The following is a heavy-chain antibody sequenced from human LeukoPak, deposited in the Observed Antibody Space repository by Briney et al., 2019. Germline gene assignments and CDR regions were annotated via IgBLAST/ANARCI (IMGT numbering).Heavy chain of an antibody. CDR3: ARDPSDSSGYSGVDY. Sequence: ASVKVSCKASGYTFTSYGISWVRQAPGQGLEWMGWISAYNGNTNYAQKLQGRVTMTTDTSTSTAYMELRSLRSDDTAVYYCARDPSDSSGYSGVDYWGQGTLVTVSS. D-gene: IGHD3-22*01. J-gene: IGHJ4*02. CDR1: GYTFTSYG. V-gene: IGHV1-18*01. CDR2: ISAYNGNT.